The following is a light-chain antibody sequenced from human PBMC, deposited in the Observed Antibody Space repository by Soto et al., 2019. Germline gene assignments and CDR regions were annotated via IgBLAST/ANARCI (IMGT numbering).Light chain of an antibody. J-gene: IGKJ1*01. V-gene: IGKV3-20*01. CDR3: QQYDSSPWT. CDR1: QSVSSN. CDR2: GAS. Sequence: EIVLTQSPGTLSLSPGERATLSCRASQSVSSNLAWYQQKPGQAPRLLIYGASSMATGIPDRFSGRGSGTDFTLTISRLEPEDFAVYYCQQYDSSPWTFGQGTKVEIK.